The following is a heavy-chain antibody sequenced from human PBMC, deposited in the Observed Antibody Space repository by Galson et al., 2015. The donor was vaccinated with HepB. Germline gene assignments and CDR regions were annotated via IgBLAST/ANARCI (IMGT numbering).Heavy chain of an antibody. V-gene: IGHV4-59*08. CDR1: GGSISGYY. Sequence: ETLSLTCSVSGGSISGYYWSWIRQPPGKGLEWIGYIHYIGTTNYNPSLKSRVFISVDTSKNQFSLILRAVTAADTAVYYCARHGDYTDHPFDSWGQGTLVTVSS. J-gene: IGHJ4*02. CDR2: IHYIGTT. D-gene: IGHD4-17*01. CDR3: ARHGDYTDHPFDS.